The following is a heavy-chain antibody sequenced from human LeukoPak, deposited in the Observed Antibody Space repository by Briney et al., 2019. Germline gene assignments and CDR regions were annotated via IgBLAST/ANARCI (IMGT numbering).Heavy chain of an antibody. V-gene: IGHV3-49*04. CDR3: IRGRLGGGGRDFDF. Sequence: GGSLRLSCAASGFTFSSSWMTWVRQAPGKGLEWVGFIRTKPYGGTAEYAASVKGRFTISRDDSKSIAYLQMNSLKTDDTAVYYCIRGRLGGGGRDFDFWGQGTLVTVSS. J-gene: IGHJ4*02. CDR1: GFTFSSSW. D-gene: IGHD3-16*01. CDR2: IRTKPYGGTA.